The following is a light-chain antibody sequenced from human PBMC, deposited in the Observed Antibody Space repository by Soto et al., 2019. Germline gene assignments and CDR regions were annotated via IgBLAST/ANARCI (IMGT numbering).Light chain of an antibody. Sequence: SYELTQPPSVSVAPGQTARISCGGDNIGTKSVHWYQQKPGQAPVLVIYDDHDRPSGIPERFSGSNSGNTATLTITRVEAGDEAEYYCQVWDSSSDHYVFAAGTKVTV. CDR1: NIGTKS. CDR3: QVWDSSSDHYV. J-gene: IGLJ1*01. CDR2: DDH. V-gene: IGLV3-21*02.